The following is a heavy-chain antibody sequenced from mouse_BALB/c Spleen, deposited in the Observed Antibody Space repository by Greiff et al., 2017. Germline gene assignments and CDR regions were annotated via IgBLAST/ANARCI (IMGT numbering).Heavy chain of an antibody. V-gene: IGHV1-80*01. CDR3: ARGDYRYVYAMDY. CDR2: IYPGDGDT. Sequence: VQLQQSGAELVRPGSSVKISCKASGYAFSSYWMNWVKQRPGQGLEWIGQIYPGDGDTNYNGKFKGKATLTADKSSSTAYMQLSSLTSEDSAVYFCARGDYRYVYAMDYWGQGTSVTVSS. CDR1: GYAFSSYW. D-gene: IGHD2-14*01. J-gene: IGHJ4*01.